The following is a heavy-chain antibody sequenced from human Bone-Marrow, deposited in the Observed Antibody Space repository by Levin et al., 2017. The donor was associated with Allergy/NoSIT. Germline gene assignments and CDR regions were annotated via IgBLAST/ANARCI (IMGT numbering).Heavy chain of an antibody. CDR3: ARKYCSGGSCPVY. CDR1: GFTFSSYG. V-gene: IGHV3-33*01. CDR2: IWYDGSNK. Sequence: GGSLRLSCAASGFTFSSYGMHWVRQAPGKGLEWVAVIWYDGSNKYYADSVKGRFTISRDNSKNTLYLQMNSLRAEDTAVYYCARKYCSGGSCPVYWGQGTLVTVSS. J-gene: IGHJ4*02. D-gene: IGHD2-15*01.